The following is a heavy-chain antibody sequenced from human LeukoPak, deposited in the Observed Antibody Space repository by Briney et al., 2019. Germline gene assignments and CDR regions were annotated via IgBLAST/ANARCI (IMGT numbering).Heavy chain of an antibody. D-gene: IGHD4-17*01. J-gene: IGHJ4*02. Sequence: GKSLRLSCAASGFTISSYGMHWVRQAPGKGLEWVAVISYNGSNKYYADSVKGRFTISRDNSKNTLYLQMNSLRAEDTAVYYCAKKGVIGYGDYYLDYWGQGTLVTVSS. CDR3: AKKGVIGYGDYYLDY. CDR2: ISYNGSNK. V-gene: IGHV3-30*18. CDR1: GFTISSYG.